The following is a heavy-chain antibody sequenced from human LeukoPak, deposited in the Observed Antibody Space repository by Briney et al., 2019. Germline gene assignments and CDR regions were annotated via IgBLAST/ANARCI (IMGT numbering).Heavy chain of an antibody. Sequence: GRSLRLSCAASGFTFDDYAMHWVRQAPGKGLEWVSGISWNSGSIGYADSVKGRFTISRDNAKSSLYLQMNSLRAEDTALYYCAKDMGYSSSWYYFDYWGQGTLVTVSS. D-gene: IGHD6-13*01. J-gene: IGHJ4*02. V-gene: IGHV3-9*01. CDR1: GFTFDDYA. CDR3: AKDMGYSSSWYYFDY. CDR2: ISWNSGSI.